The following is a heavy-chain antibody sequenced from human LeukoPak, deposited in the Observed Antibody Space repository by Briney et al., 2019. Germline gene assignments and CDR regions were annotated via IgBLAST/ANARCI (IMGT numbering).Heavy chain of an antibody. CDR1: GFTFSSYW. CDR3: ALGALHC. CDR2: INEDGTEK. Sequence: GGSLRLSCAASGFTFSSYWMSWVRQAPGKGLEWVANINEDGTEKYYVDSVKGQFTISRDNAKNSLYLEMNSLRAEDSAVYYCALGALHCWGQGTLVTVSS. J-gene: IGHJ4*02. V-gene: IGHV3-7*01. D-gene: IGHD1-26*01.